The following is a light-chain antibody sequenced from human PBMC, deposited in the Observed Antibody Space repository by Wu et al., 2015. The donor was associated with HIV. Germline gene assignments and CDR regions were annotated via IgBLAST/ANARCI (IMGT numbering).Light chain of an antibody. CDR1: QNVGNN. V-gene: IGKV3-15*01. J-gene: IGKJ4*01. CDR2: GAS. Sequence: EIVMTQSPATLSVSPGERATLSCRSSQNVGNNLAWYQQKPGQAPRLLIYGASTRATGIPVRFSGSGSGTEFTLTISSMQSEDIAVYYCQHYDNWPPLTFGGGTKVEIQ. CDR3: QHYDNWPPLT.